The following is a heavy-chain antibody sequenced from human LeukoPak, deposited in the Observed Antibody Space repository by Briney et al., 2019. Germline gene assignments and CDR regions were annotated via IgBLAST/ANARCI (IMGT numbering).Heavy chain of an antibody. D-gene: IGHD1-1*01. Sequence: PSETLSLTCAVSGGSISSSNWWSWVRQPPGKGLEWIGEINHSGSTNYNPSLKSRVTISVDTSKNQFSLKLSSVTAADTAVYYCARDHSSYDLGAFDIWGQGTMVTVSS. CDR3: ARDHSSYDLGAFDI. J-gene: IGHJ3*02. CDR1: GGSISSSNW. CDR2: INHSGST. V-gene: IGHV4-4*02.